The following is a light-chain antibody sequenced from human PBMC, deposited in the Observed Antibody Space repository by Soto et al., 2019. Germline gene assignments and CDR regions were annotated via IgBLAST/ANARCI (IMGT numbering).Light chain of an antibody. V-gene: IGLV2-11*01. CDR3: KSYAGSNTYV. CDR1: GSDIGSYDY. CDR2: DVR. Sequence: QSVLTQPRSMSGSPGQSVTISCSGTGSDIGSYDYVAWYQQHPDKAPKLIIFDVRKRPSGVPDRFSGSKSGNTASLTVSGLQAADEADYFCKSYAGSNTYVFGSGTKLTVL. J-gene: IGLJ1*01.